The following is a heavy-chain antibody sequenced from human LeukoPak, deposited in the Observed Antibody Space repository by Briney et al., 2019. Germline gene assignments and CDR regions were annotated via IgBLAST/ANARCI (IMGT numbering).Heavy chain of an antibody. D-gene: IGHD4-17*01. CDR1: GFTFSSYE. V-gene: IGHV3-48*03. Sequence: GGSLRLSCAASGFTFSSYEMNWVRQAPGKGLEWVSYISSSGSTIYYADSVKGRFTISRDNAKNPLYLQMNSLRAEDTAVYYCARDGARFDYWGQGTLVTVSS. CDR3: ARDGARFDY. CDR2: ISSSGSTI. J-gene: IGHJ4*02.